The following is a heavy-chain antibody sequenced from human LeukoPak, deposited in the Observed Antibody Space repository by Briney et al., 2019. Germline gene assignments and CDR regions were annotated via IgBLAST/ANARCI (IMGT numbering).Heavy chain of an antibody. CDR2: ISWNSGNI. Sequence: PGRSLRLACGARGFTLDGNAMEWVRHDPGKGMEWVSGISWNSGNIDYADSVKGRLTIARDKGKNSLYLQMNSLRVEDTAFYYCAKGIVGSTKGSIDYWGQGTLVTVSS. D-gene: IGHD1-26*01. CDR1: GFTLDGNA. V-gene: IGHV3-9*01. J-gene: IGHJ4*02. CDR3: AKGIVGSTKGSIDY.